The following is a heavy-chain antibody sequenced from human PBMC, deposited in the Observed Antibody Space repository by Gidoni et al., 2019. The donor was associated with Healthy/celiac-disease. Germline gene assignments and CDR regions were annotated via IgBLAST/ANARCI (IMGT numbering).Heavy chain of an antibody. V-gene: IGHV3-15*07. CDR1: GFTFSNAW. D-gene: IGHD3-22*01. CDR2: IKSKTDGGTT. Sequence: EVQLVESGGGLVKPGGSLRLSCAASGFTFSNAWLNWVRQAPGKGLEWVGRIKSKTDGGTTDYAAPVKGRFTISRDDSKNTLYLQMNSLKTEDTAVYYCTTEMVVVVTTPDAFDIWGQGTMVTVSS. CDR3: TTEMVVVVTTPDAFDI. J-gene: IGHJ3*02.